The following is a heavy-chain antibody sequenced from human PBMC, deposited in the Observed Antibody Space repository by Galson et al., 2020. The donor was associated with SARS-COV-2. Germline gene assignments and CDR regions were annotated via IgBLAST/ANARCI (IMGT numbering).Heavy chain of an antibody. J-gene: IGHJ6*02. CDR3: ARDGRRDIVVVPTGGGMDV. Sequence: ASVKVSCKASGYTFTGYYMHWVRQAPGQGLEWMGWINPNSGGTNYAQKFQGRVTMTRDTSISTSYMELSRLRSDDTAVYYCARDGRRDIVVVPTGGGMDVWGQGTTVTVSS. CDR1: GYTFTGYY. V-gene: IGHV1-2*02. D-gene: IGHD2-2*01. CDR2: INPNSGGT.